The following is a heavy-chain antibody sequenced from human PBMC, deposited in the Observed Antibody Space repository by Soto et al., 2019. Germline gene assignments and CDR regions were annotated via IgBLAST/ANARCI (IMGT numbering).Heavy chain of an antibody. J-gene: IGHJ1*01. Sequence: PGGSLRLSCAASGFTFSSYWMHWVRQAPGKGLVWVSRINSDGSSTSYADSVKGRFTISRDNAKNTLYLQMNSLRAEDTAVYYCAISRGWPRRNERGYSGYDRGSGGYFQHWGQGTLVTVSS. CDR2: INSDGSST. CDR1: GFTFSSYW. D-gene: IGHD5-12*01. V-gene: IGHV3-74*01. CDR3: AISRGWPRRNERGYSGYDRGSGGYFQH.